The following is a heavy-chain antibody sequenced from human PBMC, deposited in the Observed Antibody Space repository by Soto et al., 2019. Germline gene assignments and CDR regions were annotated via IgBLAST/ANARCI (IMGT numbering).Heavy chain of an antibody. D-gene: IGHD2-15*01. CDR1: GFTVSNNY. V-gene: IGHV3-53*01. CDR3: ARDSGYCSGGSCYHPDY. CDR2: IYSGGST. Sequence: GGSLRLSCAASGFTVSNNYMSWVRQAPGKGLEWVSVIYSGGSTYYADSVKGRFTISRDNSKNTLYLQMNSLRAEDTAVYYCARDSGYCSGGSCYHPDYWGQGTLVTVSS. J-gene: IGHJ4*02.